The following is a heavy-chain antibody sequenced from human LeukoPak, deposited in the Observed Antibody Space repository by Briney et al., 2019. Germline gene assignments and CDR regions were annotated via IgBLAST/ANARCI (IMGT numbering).Heavy chain of an antibody. V-gene: IGHV4-4*02. Sequence: PSETLSLTCAVSGGSISSSNWWSWVRQPPGKGLEWIGEIYHSGSTNYNPSLKSRVTISVDKSKNQFSLKLSSVTAADTAVYYCARRAIYCGGDCYESLPWGQGTLVTVSS. CDR1: GGSISSSNW. J-gene: IGHJ5*02. CDR3: ARRAIYCGGDCYESLP. D-gene: IGHD2-21*02. CDR2: IYHSGST.